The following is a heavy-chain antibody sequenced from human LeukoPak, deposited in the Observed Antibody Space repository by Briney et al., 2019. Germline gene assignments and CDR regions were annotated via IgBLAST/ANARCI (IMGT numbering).Heavy chain of an antibody. V-gene: IGHV1-2*02. CDR3: ARDFTWDTANVN. CDR2: TNPNSGGT. Sequence: ASVKVSCKASGYTFTCYYMHWVRQPPGQGLEWMGWTNPNSGGTNYAQKFQGRVTMTRDTSISTAYMELSRLRSDDTAVYYCARDFTWDTANVNWGQGTLVTVSS. D-gene: IGHD5-18*01. CDR1: GYTFTCYY. J-gene: IGHJ4*02.